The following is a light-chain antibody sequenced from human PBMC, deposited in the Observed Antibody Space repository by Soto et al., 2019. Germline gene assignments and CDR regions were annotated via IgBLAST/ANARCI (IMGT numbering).Light chain of an antibody. CDR1: QSVSSSY. Sequence: EIVLTQSPGTLSLSQGERATLSCRASQSVSSSYLAWYHQKPGQAPRLLISGASSRATGIPDRFSGSGSGTDFTLTITSLEPEDFATYYCQHYNSYSEAFGQGTKVELK. V-gene: IGKV3-20*01. J-gene: IGKJ1*01. CDR3: QHYNSYSEA. CDR2: GAS.